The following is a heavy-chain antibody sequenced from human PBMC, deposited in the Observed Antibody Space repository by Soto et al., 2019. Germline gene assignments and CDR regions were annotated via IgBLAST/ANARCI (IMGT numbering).Heavy chain of an antibody. J-gene: IGHJ4*02. Sequence: SETLSLTCAVYVGSFSGYYWSWIRQPPGKGLEWIGEINHSGSTNYNPPLKSRVTISVDTSKNQFSLKLSSVTAADTAVYYCARAREGGYSGIDYWGQGTLVTVSS. CDR1: VGSFSGYY. CDR2: INHSGST. CDR3: ARAREGGYSGIDY. V-gene: IGHV4-34*01. D-gene: IGHD3-22*01.